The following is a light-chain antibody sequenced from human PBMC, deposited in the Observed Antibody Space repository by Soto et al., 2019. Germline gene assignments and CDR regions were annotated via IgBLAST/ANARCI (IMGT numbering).Light chain of an antibody. Sequence: QSALTQPPSASGTPGQRVTISCSGSSSNIGSNTVSWYQQLPGTAPKLLIYSDSQGHSGVPDRFSGSKSGTSASLAISGLRSEDEGDYSCASWDDSLSGVVFGGGTKLTVL. CDR2: SDS. CDR3: ASWDDSLSGVV. V-gene: IGLV1-44*01. CDR1: SSNIGSNT. J-gene: IGLJ2*01.